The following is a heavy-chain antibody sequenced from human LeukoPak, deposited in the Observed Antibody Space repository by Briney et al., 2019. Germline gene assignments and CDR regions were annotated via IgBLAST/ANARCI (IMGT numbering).Heavy chain of an antibody. J-gene: IGHJ6*04. CDR3: AELGITMIGGV. CDR2: ISGSGGST. D-gene: IGHD3-10*02. V-gene: IGHV3-23*01. CDR1: GFTFSSYG. Sequence: GGSLRLSCAASGFTFSSYGMSWVRQAPGKGLEWVSAISGSGGSTYYADSVKGRFTISRDNSKNTLYLQMTSLRAEDTAVYYCAELGITMIGGVWGKGTTVTISS.